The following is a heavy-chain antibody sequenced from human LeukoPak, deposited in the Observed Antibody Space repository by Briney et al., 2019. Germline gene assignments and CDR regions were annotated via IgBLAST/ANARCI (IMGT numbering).Heavy chain of an antibody. J-gene: IGHJ4*02. CDR1: GFTFSSYG. Sequence: GGSLRLSCTASGFTFSSYGFHWVRQAPGKGLQWMAFIRKDAGKTYYADSVKGRFSISRDISKNTLYLQMNSLRAEDTAVYYCARVRLGEISGWYIFDDWGRGTLVTVSS. D-gene: IGHD6-19*01. CDR3: ARVRLGEISGWYIFDD. CDR2: IRKDAGKT. V-gene: IGHV3-30*02.